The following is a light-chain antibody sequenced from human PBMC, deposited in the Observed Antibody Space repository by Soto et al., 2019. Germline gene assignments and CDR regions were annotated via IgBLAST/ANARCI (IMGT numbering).Light chain of an antibody. CDR3: QQYYSYPFT. Sequence: DIQLTQSPSFLSASVGDRVTITCRASQSISSWLAWYQQKPGKAPKLLIYDASSLESGVPSRFSGSGSGTEFTLTIGSLQPDDFATYYCQQYYSYPFTFGPGTKVDIK. V-gene: IGKV1-5*01. J-gene: IGKJ3*01. CDR2: DAS. CDR1: QSISSW.